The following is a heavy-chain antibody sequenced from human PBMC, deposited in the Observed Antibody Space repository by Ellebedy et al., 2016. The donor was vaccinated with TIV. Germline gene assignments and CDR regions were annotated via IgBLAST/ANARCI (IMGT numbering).Heavy chain of an antibody. Sequence: SETLSLTXTVSGDSISSSSDYWVWIRQPPGKGPEWIGTIRNRDRTDYNPSLKSRVFILVDASKNQFFLKLTSVTAADTAVYYCATFNQYYTYLGVWGKGTTVIVSS. CDR3: ATFNQYYTYLGV. CDR1: GDSISSSSDY. D-gene: IGHD1-14*01. J-gene: IGHJ6*03. V-gene: IGHV4-39*01. CDR2: IRNRDRT.